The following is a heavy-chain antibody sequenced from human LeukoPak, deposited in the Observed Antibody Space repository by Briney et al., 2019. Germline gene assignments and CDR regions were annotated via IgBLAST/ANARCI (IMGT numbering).Heavy chain of an antibody. J-gene: IGHJ6*03. CDR3: AREYSGITDYYYYMDV. D-gene: IGHD1-26*01. V-gene: IGHV3-11*04. CDR1: GFTFSDYY. Sequence: GGSLRLSCAASGFTFSDYYMSWIRQAPGKGLEWVSYISSSGSTIYYADSVKGRFTISRDNSKNTLYLQMNSLRAEDTAVYYCAREYSGITDYYYYMDVWGKGTTVTVSS. CDR2: ISSSGSTI.